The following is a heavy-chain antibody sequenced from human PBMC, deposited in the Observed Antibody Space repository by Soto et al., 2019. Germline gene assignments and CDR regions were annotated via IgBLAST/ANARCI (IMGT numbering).Heavy chain of an antibody. J-gene: IGHJ4*02. CDR3: ARGPSGDKVDS. V-gene: IGHV4-30-4*01. CDR1: GGSISTVDYW. Sequence: QVQLQESGPGLVKLSQTLSLTCTVSGGSISTVDYWWSWIRQSPDMGLEWIGHIYDGGRTYNNPSLESRVTMSVDTSKRQLSLTLSSVSAADTAVYYCARGPSGDKVDSWGQGTLVTVSS. D-gene: IGHD7-27*01. CDR2: IYDGGRT.